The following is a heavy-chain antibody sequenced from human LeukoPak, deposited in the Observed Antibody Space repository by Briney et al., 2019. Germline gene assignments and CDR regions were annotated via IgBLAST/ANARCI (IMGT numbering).Heavy chain of an antibody. CDR1: GFTVSSNY. D-gene: IGHD1-26*01. J-gene: IGHJ6*03. V-gene: IGHV3-66*01. Sequence: GGSLRLSCAASGFTVSSNYMSWVRQAPGKGLEWVSVIYSGGSTYYADSVKGRFTISRDNSKNTLYLQMNSLRAEDTAVYYCARAPEWELGGYYYYYMDVWGKGTTVTISS. CDR3: ARAPEWELGGYYYYYMDV. CDR2: IYSGGST.